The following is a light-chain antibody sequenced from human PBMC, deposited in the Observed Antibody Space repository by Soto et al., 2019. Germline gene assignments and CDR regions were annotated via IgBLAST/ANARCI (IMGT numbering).Light chain of an antibody. CDR2: WAS. CDR1: QSVLYSSNNKNY. J-gene: IGKJ1*01. CDR3: QQNYRPWT. Sequence: DIVVTQSPDSLAVSLGERATINCKSSQSVLYSSNNKNYLAWYQQKPGQPPKLLIYWASTRESGVTVRFSGSGSGTDFTLTISSRQAEDIAFYYGQQNYRPWTFGQGTKVEIK. V-gene: IGKV4-1*01.